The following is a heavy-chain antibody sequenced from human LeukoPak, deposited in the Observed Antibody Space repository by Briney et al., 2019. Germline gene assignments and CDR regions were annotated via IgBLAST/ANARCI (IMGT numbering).Heavy chain of an antibody. CDR1: GGTFSTFA. D-gene: IGHD2-15*01. V-gene: IGHV1-69*13. Sequence: GASVKVSCKASGGTFSTFAISWVRQAPGQGLEWMGGIIPIFDTVNYAQKFQGRVTITADESASTAYMELSSLRSEDTAVYYCARDQDCSGGTCYSPNFDDWGQGTQVTVSS. CDR3: ARDQDCSGGTCYSPNFDD. J-gene: IGHJ4*02. CDR2: IIPIFDTV.